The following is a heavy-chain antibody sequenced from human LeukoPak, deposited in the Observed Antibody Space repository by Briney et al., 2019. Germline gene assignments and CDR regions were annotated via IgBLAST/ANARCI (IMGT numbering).Heavy chain of an antibody. V-gene: IGHV3-7*05. CDR2: IQEDGSEK. CDR1: GFTFSSYF. CDR3: ARVSGWAVAGNFDY. D-gene: IGHD6-19*01. Sequence: PGGSLRLSCAASGFTFSSYFMSWVRQAPGKGLEWVANIQEDGSEKYYVDSVKGRFTISRDNAKNSLYLQMNSLRAEDTAVYYCARVSGWAVAGNFDYWGQGTLVTVSS. J-gene: IGHJ4*02.